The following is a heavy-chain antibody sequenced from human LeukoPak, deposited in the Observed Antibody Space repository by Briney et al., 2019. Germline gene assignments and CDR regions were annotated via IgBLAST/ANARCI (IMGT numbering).Heavy chain of an antibody. D-gene: IGHD6-13*01. V-gene: IGHV3-11*04. CDR2: ISSSGSTI. Sequence: GGSLRLSCAASGFTFSDYYMSWIRQAPGKGLEWVSYISSSGSTIYYADSVKGRFTISRDNAKNSLYLQMNSLRAEDTAVYYCAREDSSIWGIYYYYYYMDVWGKGTTVTISS. J-gene: IGHJ6*03. CDR3: AREDSSIWGIYYYYYYMDV. CDR1: GFTFSDYY.